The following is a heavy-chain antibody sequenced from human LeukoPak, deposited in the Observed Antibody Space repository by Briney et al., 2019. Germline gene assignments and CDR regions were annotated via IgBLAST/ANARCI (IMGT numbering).Heavy chain of an antibody. J-gene: IGHJ4*02. CDR3: AVEGYDSSGPDY. CDR1: GFTFSSYW. D-gene: IGHD3-22*01. Sequence: GGSLRLSCAASGFTFSSYWMTWVRQAPGKGLEWVANIREDGGDEYYVDSVKGRFTVSRDNAKSSLYLQMNSLRAEDTAVYYSAVEGYDSSGPDYWGQGTLVTVSS. CDR2: IREDGGDE. V-gene: IGHV3-7*01.